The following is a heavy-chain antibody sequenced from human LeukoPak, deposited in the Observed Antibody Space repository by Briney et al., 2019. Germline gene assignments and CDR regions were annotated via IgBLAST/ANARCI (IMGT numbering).Heavy chain of an antibody. CDR1: GGSMSSCY. CDR2: IYYSGTT. V-gene: IGHV4-59*01. CDR3: ARGVYIAAAQYGY. D-gene: IGHD6-13*01. Sequence: SETLSLTCTVSGGSMSSCYWSWIRQPPGKGLEWIGYIYYSGTTNYNPSLKSRVTISVDTSKNQFSLKLRSVTAADTAVYYCARGVYIAAAQYGYWGQGTLVTVSS. J-gene: IGHJ4*02.